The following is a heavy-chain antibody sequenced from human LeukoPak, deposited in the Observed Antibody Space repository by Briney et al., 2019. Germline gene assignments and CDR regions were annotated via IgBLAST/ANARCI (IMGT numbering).Heavy chain of an antibody. CDR3: ARDRRNLGSGTSSRYYYYALDV. Sequence: GGSLRLSCAASGFTVSSSYKTWVRQAPGKGLEWVSVIYSGGSTYYADSVKGRFTVSRDNSKNTLYLQMNSLRTEDTAVYYCARDRRNLGSGTSSRYYYYALDVWGQGTTVTVSS. V-gene: IGHV3-66*01. CDR1: GFTVSSSY. CDR2: IYSGGST. J-gene: IGHJ6*02. D-gene: IGHD3-10*01.